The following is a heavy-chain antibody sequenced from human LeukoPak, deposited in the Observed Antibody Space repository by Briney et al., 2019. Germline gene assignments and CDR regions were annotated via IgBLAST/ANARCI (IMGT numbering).Heavy chain of an antibody. V-gene: IGHV1-69*04. CDR3: ASLRFGELSADY. CDR1: GGAFSSYA. CDR2: IIPILGIA. Sequence: SVKVSCKASGGAFSSYAISWVRQAPGQGLEWMGRIIPILGIANYAQKFQGRVTITADKSTSTAYMELSSLRSEDTAVYYCASLRFGELSADYWGQGTLVTVSS. D-gene: IGHD3-10*01. J-gene: IGHJ4*02.